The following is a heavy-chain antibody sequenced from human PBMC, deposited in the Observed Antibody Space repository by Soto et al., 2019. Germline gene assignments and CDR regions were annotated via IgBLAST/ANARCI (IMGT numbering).Heavy chain of an antibody. D-gene: IGHD6-13*01. CDR1: GGSISSGGYS. CDR3: ARNRVGISWYADY. CDR2: IYHSGST. V-gene: IGHV4-30-2*01. Sequence: QLQLQESGSGLVKPSETLSLTCSVSGGSISSGGYSWSWIRQAPGKGLEWIGYIYHSGSTHYNPSLKSRVTISVDRSKNQFSLKLTSVTAADTAVYYCARNRVGISWYADYWGRGTRVTVSS. J-gene: IGHJ4*02.